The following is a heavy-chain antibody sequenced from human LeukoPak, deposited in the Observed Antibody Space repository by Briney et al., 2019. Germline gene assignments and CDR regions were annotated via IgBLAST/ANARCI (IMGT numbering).Heavy chain of an antibody. J-gene: IGHJ4*02. CDR3: ARAGTNWSSGCYFDY. D-gene: IGHD1-1*01. V-gene: IGHV4-39*07. Sequence: SETLSLTCTVSGGSISSSSYYWGWIRQPPGKGLEWIGSIYYSGSTNYNPSLKSRLTISLDTSKNQFSLKLSSVTAADTAVYYCARAGTNWSSGCYFDYWGQGALVTVSS. CDR2: IYYSGST. CDR1: GGSISSSSYY.